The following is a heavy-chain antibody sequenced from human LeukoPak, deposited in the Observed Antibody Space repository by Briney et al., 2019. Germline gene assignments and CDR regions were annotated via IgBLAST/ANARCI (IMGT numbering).Heavy chain of an antibody. D-gene: IGHD6-6*01. V-gene: IGHV4-59*12. CDR3: ARGGQMKGVAARPLPAY. Sequence: SETLSLTCTVSGGSISSYYWSWIRQPPGKGLEWIGYIYYSGSTDYNPSLKSRVTISVDTSKNQFSLTLSSVTAADTAVYYCARGGQMKGVAARPLPAYWGQGTLVTVSS. CDR1: GGSISSYY. CDR2: IYYSGST. J-gene: IGHJ4*02.